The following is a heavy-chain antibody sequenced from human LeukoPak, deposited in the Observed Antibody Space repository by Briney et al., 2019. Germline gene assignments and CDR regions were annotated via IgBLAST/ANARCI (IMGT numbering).Heavy chain of an antibody. V-gene: IGHV3-7*04. J-gene: IGHJ4*02. D-gene: IGHD3-22*01. Sequence: GGSLRLSCAASGFTFSSYWMTWVRQAPGKGLEWVANIKQDGSEKYYVDSVKGRFTISRDNAKNSLYLQLNSLRAEDTAVYFCARDLRTYYPRHFDSWGQGTLVTVSS. CDR3: ARDLRTYYPRHFDS. CDR1: GFTFSSYW. CDR2: IKQDGSEK.